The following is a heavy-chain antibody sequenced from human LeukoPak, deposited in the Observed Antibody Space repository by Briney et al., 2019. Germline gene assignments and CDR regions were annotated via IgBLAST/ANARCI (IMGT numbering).Heavy chain of an antibody. CDR3: ARGGGIAVAGYYFDY. CDR2: INPSGGST. CDR1: GYTFTSYY. J-gene: IGHJ4*02. Sequence: ASEKVSCKASGYTFTSYYMHWVRQAPGQGLEWMGIINPSGGSTSYAQKFQGRVTMTRDMSTSTVYMELSSLRSEDTAVYYCARGGGIAVAGYYFDYWGQGTLVTVSS. D-gene: IGHD6-19*01. V-gene: IGHV1-46*01.